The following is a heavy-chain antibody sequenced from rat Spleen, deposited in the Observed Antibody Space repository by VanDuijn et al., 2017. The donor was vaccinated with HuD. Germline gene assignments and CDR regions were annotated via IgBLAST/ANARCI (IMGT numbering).Heavy chain of an antibody. D-gene: IGHD5-1*01. J-gene: IGHJ3*01. CDR3: TTDGQGARFAY. Sequence: EVQLVESGGGLVQPGRSLKLSCAASGFIFSNYDMAWVRQAPKKGLEWVAYISFDGGSTYYRDSVKGRFTISRDNTKSTLYLQMDSLRSEDTATYYCTTDGQGARFAYWDQGTLVTVSS. CDR2: ISFDGGST. CDR1: GFIFSNYD. V-gene: IGHV5-27*01.